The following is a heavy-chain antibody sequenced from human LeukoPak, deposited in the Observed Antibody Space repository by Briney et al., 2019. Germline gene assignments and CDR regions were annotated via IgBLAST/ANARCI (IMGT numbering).Heavy chain of an antibody. CDR3: ARVGSSWYRDFDF. Sequence: SETLSLTCDVSGGSISGYHWTWIRQPAGKGLEWIGRVSPNGNTNYNPSLKSRVTMSVDTSKNQVSLKLSSVTAADTAVYCCARVGSSWYRDFDFWGQGTLITVSS. V-gene: IGHV4-4*07. CDR1: GGSISGYH. J-gene: IGHJ4*02. D-gene: IGHD6-13*01. CDR2: VSPNGNT.